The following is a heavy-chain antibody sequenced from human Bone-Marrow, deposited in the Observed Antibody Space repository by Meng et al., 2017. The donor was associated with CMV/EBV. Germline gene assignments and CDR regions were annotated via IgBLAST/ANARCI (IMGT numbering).Heavy chain of an antibody. Sequence: SETLSLTCAVYGGSFSGYYWSWIRQPPGKGLEWIGEINHSGSTNYNPSLKSRVTISVDTSKNQFSLKLSSVTAADTAVYYCARGRRGILKSFGVVTPQWVPFDYWGQGTLVTFYS. J-gene: IGHJ4*02. CDR3: ARGRRGILKSFGVVTPQWVPFDY. CDR2: INHSGST. CDR1: GGSFSGYY. V-gene: IGHV4-34*01. D-gene: IGHD3-3*01.